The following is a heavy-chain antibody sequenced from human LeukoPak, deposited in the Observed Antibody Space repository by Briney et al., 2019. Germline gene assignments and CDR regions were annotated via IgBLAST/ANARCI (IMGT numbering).Heavy chain of an antibody. D-gene: IGHD3-10*01. J-gene: IGHJ3*02. V-gene: IGHV1-46*01. CDR2: INPSGGST. Sequence: ASVTVSCKASGYTFTSYYMHWVRQAQGQGLEWMGIINPSGGSTSYAQKFQGRVTMTRDTSTSTVYMELSSLRSEDTAVYYCARDRNPQLWFGELGAFDIWGQGTMVTVSS. CDR3: ARDRNPQLWFGELGAFDI. CDR1: GYTFTSYY.